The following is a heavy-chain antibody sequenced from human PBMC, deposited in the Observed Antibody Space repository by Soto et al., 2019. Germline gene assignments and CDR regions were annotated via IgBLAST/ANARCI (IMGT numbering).Heavy chain of an antibody. J-gene: IGHJ5*02. V-gene: IGHV1-18*01. CDR1: GYTFTSYG. CDR2: ISAYNGNT. D-gene: IGHD3-10*01. CDR3: ALPALAGSTLYAELFT. Sequence: QVQLVHSGAEVKKPGASVKVSCKASGYTFTSYGISWVRQAPGHGLEWMGWISAYNGNTNYAQKLQGRVTMTTDTSTSTAYMDLRSLRSDDTAVYYCALPALAGSTLYAELFTWGQGTLVTVSS.